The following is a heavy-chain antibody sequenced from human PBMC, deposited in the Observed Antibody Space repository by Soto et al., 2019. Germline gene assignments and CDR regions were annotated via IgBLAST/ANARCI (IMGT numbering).Heavy chain of an antibody. V-gene: IGHV3-30-3*01. CDR3: ARXSNKITMIVVVITNPDY. CDR1: GFTFSSYA. D-gene: IGHD3-22*01. CDR2: ISYDGSNK. J-gene: IGHJ4*02. Sequence: SCAASGFTFSSYAMHWVRQAPGKGLEWVAVISYDGSNKYYADSVKGRFTISRDNSKNTLYLQMNSLRAEDTAVYYCARXSNKITMIVVVITNPDYWGQGTLVTVSS.